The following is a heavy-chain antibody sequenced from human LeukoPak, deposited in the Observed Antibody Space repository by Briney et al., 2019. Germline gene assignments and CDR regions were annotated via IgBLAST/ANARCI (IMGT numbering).Heavy chain of an antibody. CDR2: IIPILGIA. CDR1: GGTFSSYA. Sequence: ASVKVSCKASGGTFSSYAISWVRQAPGQGLEWMGRIIPILGIANYAQKFQGRVTITADKSTSTAYMALSRLRSEDTAVYYCARGIVLIVYEQENAGAFDIWGQGTMVTVSS. V-gene: IGHV1-69*04. CDR3: ARGIVLIVYEQENAGAFDI. D-gene: IGHD2-8*01. J-gene: IGHJ3*02.